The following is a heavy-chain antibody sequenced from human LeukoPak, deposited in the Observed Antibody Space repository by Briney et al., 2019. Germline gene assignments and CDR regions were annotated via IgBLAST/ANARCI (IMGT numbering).Heavy chain of an antibody. Sequence: ASVKVSCKASGYTFTSYDINWVRQATGQGLEWMGWMNPNSGNTGYAQKFQGRVTMTRNTSISTAYMELSSLRSEDTAVYYCARVGSPFWSGYYHWFDPWGQGTLVTVSS. CDR2: MNPNSGNT. CDR1: GYTFTSYD. D-gene: IGHD3-3*01. J-gene: IGHJ5*02. CDR3: ARVGSPFWSGYYHWFDP. V-gene: IGHV1-8*01.